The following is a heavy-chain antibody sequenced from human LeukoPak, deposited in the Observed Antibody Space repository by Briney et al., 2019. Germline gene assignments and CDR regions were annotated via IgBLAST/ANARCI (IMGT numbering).Heavy chain of an antibody. CDR1: GFTFTSYW. D-gene: IGHD2-2*01. J-gene: IGHJ4*02. Sequence: GGSLRLSCAASGFTFTSYWMTWVRQAPGKGLEWVANINQDGGGRYYVDSVKGRFTISRDNAKNSVHLQMNSLRAEDTAVYYCAKDRRSCSSTSCPYYFDYWGQGTLVTVSS. CDR3: AKDRRSCSSTSCPYYFDY. CDR2: INQDGGGR. V-gene: IGHV3-7*03.